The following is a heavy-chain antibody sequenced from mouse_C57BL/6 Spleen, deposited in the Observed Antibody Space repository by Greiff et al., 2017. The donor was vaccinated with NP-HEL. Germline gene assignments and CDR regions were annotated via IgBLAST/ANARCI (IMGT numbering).Heavy chain of an antibody. CDR3: AREWDWYFDV. CDR1: GYAFSSSW. D-gene: IGHD1-3*01. V-gene: IGHV1-82*01. CDR2: IYPGDGDT. Sequence: VQRVESGPELVKPGASVKISCKASGYAFSSSWMNWVKQRPGKGLEWIGRIYPGDGDTNYNGKFKGKATLTADKSSSTAYMQLSSLTSEDSAVYFCAREWDWYFDVWGTGTTVTVSS. J-gene: IGHJ1*03.